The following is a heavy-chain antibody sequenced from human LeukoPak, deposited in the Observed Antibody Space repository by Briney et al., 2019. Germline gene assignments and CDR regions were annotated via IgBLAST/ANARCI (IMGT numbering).Heavy chain of an antibody. Sequence: RASVEVSCKASGYTFTSYDINWVRHATRQGLEWMGWMNPNSGNTGYAQTFQGRVTMTRNTSISTAYMELSSLRSEDTVVYYCARGAFYYDVWGGYPLNDNWFDPWGQGTLVTVSS. CDR3: ARGAFYYDVWGGYPLNDNWFDP. CDR2: MNPNSGNT. J-gene: IGHJ5*02. D-gene: IGHD3-3*01. CDR1: GYTFTSYD. V-gene: IGHV1-8*01.